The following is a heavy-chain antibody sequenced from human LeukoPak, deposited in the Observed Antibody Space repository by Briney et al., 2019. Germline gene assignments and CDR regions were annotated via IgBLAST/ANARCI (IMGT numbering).Heavy chain of an antibody. J-gene: IGHJ4*02. CDR1: GYSITSTYW. CDR2: LHHSGST. D-gene: IGHD3-22*01. CDR3: ARVGGDDSTGHYSVDY. V-gene: IGHV4-38-2*01. Sequence: PSETLSLTCAVSGYSITSTYWWGWIRQTPGRGLEWIGSLHHSGSTSYSPSLKSRVTISVDTSKNQFSLRLGSVTAADTAVYYCARVGGDDSTGHYSVDYWGQGTLVTVSS.